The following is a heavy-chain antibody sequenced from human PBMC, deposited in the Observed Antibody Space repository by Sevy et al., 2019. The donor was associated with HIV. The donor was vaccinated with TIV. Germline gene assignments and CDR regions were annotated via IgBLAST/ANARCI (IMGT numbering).Heavy chain of an antibody. Sequence: GSLRLSCAASGITFSSAWMSWVRLVPGKGLGWLGRIKSETDGGAADYAAAVKGRFTISRDDSKETLYLQLNSLKTEDTAVYYCTTDLGFYSSKWGQRTLVTVSS. D-gene: IGHD4-4*01. J-gene: IGHJ4*02. CDR2: IKSETDGGAA. CDR1: GITFSSAW. CDR3: TTDLGFYSSK. V-gene: IGHV3-15*01.